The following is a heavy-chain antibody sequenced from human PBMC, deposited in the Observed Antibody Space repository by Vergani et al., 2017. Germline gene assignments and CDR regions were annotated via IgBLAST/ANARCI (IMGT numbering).Heavy chain of an antibody. CDR2: IKSDGSIT. J-gene: IGHJ5*01. D-gene: IGHD2-15*01. CDR3: VRARCSCPCFMSNWFDS. Sequence: EVQLVESGGGLIHPGGSLRLSCEGSGFSFSGYWMHWVRQSPEKGLVWVSRIKSDGSITNYADSVKGRFTISRDNAKNTLYLEMNGLRGDDTALYYCVRARCSCPCFMSNWFDSWGQGALVTVSS. V-gene: IGHV3-74*01. CDR1: GFSFSGYW.